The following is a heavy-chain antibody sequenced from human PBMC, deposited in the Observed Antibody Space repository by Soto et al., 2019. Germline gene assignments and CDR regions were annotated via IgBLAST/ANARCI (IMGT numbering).Heavy chain of an antibody. CDR1: GFTFSSYA. D-gene: IGHD6-13*01. CDR3: AKDDAGYSSSWSAFDP. V-gene: IGHV3-23*01. J-gene: IGHJ5*02. CDR2: ISGSGGST. Sequence: EVQLLESGGGLVQPGGSLRLSCAASGFTFSSYAMSWVRQAPGKGLEWVSAISGSGGSTYYADSVKGRFTISRDNSKNTLYLQMNSLRAEDTAVYYCAKDDAGYSSSWSAFDPWGQGTLVTVSS.